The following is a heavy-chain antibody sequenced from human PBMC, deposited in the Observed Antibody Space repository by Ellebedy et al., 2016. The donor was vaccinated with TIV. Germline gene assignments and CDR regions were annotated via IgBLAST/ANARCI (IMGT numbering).Heavy chain of an antibody. J-gene: IGHJ4*02. V-gene: IGHV4-31*03. CDR1: GGSISSGGYY. Sequence: MPSETLSLTCTVSGGSISSGGYYWTWIRQHPGKGLAWIGYIYYSGRSDYNPSLKSRLTISVDKSQNQFSLKVSSVTAADTAVYYCARGYDYWGQGTLVTVSS. CDR3: ARGYDY. CDR2: IYYSGRS.